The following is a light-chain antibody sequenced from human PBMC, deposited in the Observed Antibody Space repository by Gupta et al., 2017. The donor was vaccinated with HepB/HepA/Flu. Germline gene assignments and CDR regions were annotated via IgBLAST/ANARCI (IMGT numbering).Light chain of an antibody. J-gene: IGKJ3*01. CDR3: QHYGSSLT. V-gene: IGKV3-20*01. CDR2: AAT. Sequence: EIVLTQSPGTLSLSPVERATLSCRASRSISSTYLGWYQQKPGQAPKVLIYAATSRATGIPDRFSGSGSGTDFTLTISRLEPEDFAVYYCQHYGSSLTFGPGTTVDIK. CDR1: RSISSTY.